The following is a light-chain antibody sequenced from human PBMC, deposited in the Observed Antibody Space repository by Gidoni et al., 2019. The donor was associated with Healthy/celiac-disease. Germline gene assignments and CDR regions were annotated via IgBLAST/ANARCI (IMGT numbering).Light chain of an antibody. Sequence: SYELTQPPSLSVSPGQTASITCSGDKLGDKYACWYQQKPGQSPVLVIYQDSKRPSGIPERFSGSNSGNTATLTISGTQAMDEADYYCQAWDSSGYVFGTGTKVTVL. J-gene: IGLJ1*01. V-gene: IGLV3-1*01. CDR1: KLGDKY. CDR3: QAWDSSGYV. CDR2: QDS.